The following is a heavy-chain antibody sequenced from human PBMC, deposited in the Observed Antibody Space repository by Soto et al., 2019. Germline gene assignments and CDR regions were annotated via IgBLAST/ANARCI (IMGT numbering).Heavy chain of an antibody. CDR1: GGTFSSYA. J-gene: IGHJ5*02. D-gene: IGHD3-3*01. CDR2: IIPIFGTA. CDR3: ARDVRPGLYDFWSGYNSWFDP. V-gene: IGHV1-69*13. Sequence: SVKVSCKASGGTFSSYAISWVRQAPGQGLEWMGGIIPIFGTANYAQKFQGRVTITADESTSTAYMELSSLRSEDTAVYYCARDVRPGLYDFWSGYNSWFDPWGQGTLVTVSS.